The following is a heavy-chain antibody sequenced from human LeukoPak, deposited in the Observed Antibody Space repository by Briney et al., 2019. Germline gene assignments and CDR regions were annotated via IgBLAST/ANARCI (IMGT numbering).Heavy chain of an antibody. Sequence: GGSLRLSCAASGFDVSSSYMTWVRQAPGKGLVWVSRNKGDGTSSSYADSVKGRFTISRDNAKNTIYLQLNSLRVDDTAVYYCMRDWRYYGMDVWGQGTTVTVSS. J-gene: IGHJ6*02. D-gene: IGHD1-1*01. CDR1: GFDVSSSY. V-gene: IGHV3-74*01. CDR3: MRDWRYYGMDV. CDR2: NKGDGTSS.